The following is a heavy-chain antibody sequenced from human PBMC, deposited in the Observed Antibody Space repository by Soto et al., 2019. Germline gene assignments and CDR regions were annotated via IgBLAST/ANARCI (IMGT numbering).Heavy chain of an antibody. Sequence: GGSLRLSCAASGFTFSNYWMSWVRQAPGKGLEWVANIKQDGSEKNYKDSVKGRLTISRDNAKNSLSLQMNSLRAEDTAVYYCARRATTSAGYFDLWGRGTLVTVPQ. CDR1: GFTFSNYW. V-gene: IGHV3-7*01. D-gene: IGHD1-26*01. CDR3: ARRATTSAGYFDL. J-gene: IGHJ2*01. CDR2: IKQDGSEK.